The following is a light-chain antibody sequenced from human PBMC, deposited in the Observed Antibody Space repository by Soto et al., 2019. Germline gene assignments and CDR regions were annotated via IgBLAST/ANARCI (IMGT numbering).Light chain of an antibody. V-gene: IGLV2-14*03. CDR3: ISYTSSMTNV. Sequence: QSALTQPASVSGSPGQSITISCTGTSSDVGGYNSVSWYQHHPGKAPKLILYDFGDRPSGVSYRFSGSKSGNTASLTISGLQAADEADYFCISYTSSMTNVFGSGTKVTVL. CDR2: DFG. CDR1: SSDVGGYNS. J-gene: IGLJ1*01.